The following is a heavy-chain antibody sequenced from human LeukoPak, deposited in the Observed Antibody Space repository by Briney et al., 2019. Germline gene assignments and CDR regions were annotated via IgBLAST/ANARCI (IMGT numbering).Heavy chain of an antibody. CDR3: AREGHYDFWSGYYPYFDY. CDR2: IYYSGST. D-gene: IGHD3-3*01. CDR1: GGSISSSSYY. Sequence: SETLSLTCTVSGGSISSSSYYWGWIRQPPGKGLEWIGSIYYSGSTYYNPSLKSRVTISVDTSKNQFSLKLGSVTAADTAVYYCAREGHYDFWSGYYPYFDYWGQGTLVTVSS. J-gene: IGHJ4*02. V-gene: IGHV4-39*07.